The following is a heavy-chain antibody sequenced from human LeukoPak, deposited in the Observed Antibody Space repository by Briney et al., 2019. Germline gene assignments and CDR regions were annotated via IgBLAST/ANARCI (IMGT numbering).Heavy chain of an antibody. J-gene: IGHJ4*02. Sequence: GGSLRLSRATSGFTFSSYEMNWVRQAPGKGLEWVSYISSSGSTIYYADSVKGRFTISRDNAKNSLYLQMNSLRAEDTAVYYCARDHPRYNDCWDYWGQGTLVTVSS. CDR3: ARDHPRYNDCWDY. CDR2: ISSSGSTI. D-gene: IGHD2-21*02. V-gene: IGHV3-48*03. CDR1: GFTFSSYE.